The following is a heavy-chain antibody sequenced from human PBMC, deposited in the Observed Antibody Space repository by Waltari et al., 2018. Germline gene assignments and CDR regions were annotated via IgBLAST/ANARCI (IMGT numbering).Heavy chain of an antibody. V-gene: IGHV4-34*01. CDR2: INTSGST. CDR1: GGSFSGYY. CDR3: ARGPPGYSSGWYGLDV. Sequence: QVQLQQWGAGLLKPSETLSLTCVVYGGSFSGYYWSGVRQPPGKGLEGIGEINTSGSTNYNPSLKSRITMSVDTSNQFSLKLSSVTAADTAVYYCARGPPGYSSGWYGLDVWGQGTTVTVSS. J-gene: IGHJ6*02. D-gene: IGHD6-19*01.